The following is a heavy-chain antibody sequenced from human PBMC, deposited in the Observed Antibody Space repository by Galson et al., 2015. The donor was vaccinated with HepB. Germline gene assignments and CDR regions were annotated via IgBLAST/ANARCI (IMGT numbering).Heavy chain of an antibody. V-gene: IGHV3-30*18. CDR2: ISYDGGNK. CDR1: GFTFSSYG. J-gene: IGHJ4*02. Sequence: SLRLSCAASGFTFSSYGMHWVRQAPGKGLEWVAVISYDGGNKYYADSVKDRFTISRDNSKNTLYLQMNSLRAEDTAVYYCAKVGEEYQLLSSDPAGVFLDYWGQGTLVTVSS. D-gene: IGHD2-2*01. CDR3: AKVGEEYQLLSSDPAGVFLDY.